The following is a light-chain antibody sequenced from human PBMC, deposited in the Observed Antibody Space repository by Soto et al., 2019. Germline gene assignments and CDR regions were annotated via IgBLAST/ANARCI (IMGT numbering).Light chain of an antibody. J-gene: IGLJ3*02. V-gene: IGLV1-51*01. Sequence: QSVLTQPLSVSAAPGQRVTISCSGSSSNIGNNYVSWYQQLPGTAPKLLIYDNHKRPSGIPDRFSGSRSGTSATLGITGLQTGDEADYYCSTWDSRLSAEVFGGGTKVTVL. CDR1: SSNIGNNY. CDR3: STWDSRLSAEV. CDR2: DNH.